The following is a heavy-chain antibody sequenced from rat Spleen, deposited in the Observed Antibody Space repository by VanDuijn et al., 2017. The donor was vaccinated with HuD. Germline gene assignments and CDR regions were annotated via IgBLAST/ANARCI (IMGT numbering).Heavy chain of an antibody. D-gene: IGHD3-4*01. CDR1: GFTFSDYY. CDR2: ISYDGRNT. Sequence: EVQLVESDGGLVQPGRSLKLSCAASGFTFSDYYMAWVRQAPTKGLEWVVTISYDGRNTYYRDSVRGRFTISRDNAKSILYLQMDSLRSEDTATYYCARHMANPYYVMDAWGQGASVTVSS. CDR3: ARHMANPYYVMDA. V-gene: IGHV5-29*01. J-gene: IGHJ4*01.